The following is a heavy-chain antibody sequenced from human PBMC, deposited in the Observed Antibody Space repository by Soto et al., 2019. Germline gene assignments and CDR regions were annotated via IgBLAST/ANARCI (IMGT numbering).Heavy chain of an antibody. D-gene: IGHD6-19*01. CDR2: IFHSGDT. Sequence: QVQLQESGPGLVKPSGTLSLTCAVSGDSISNSRWWTWVRQPPGKGLEWIGDIFHSGDTNYNPSHKSRVFISVDKSQNQFSLKVSSVTAAETAVYYCAYSTGWYRHDVWGQGTLVTVSS. V-gene: IGHV4-4*02. CDR3: AYSTGWYRHDV. CDR1: GDSISNSRW. J-gene: IGHJ3*01.